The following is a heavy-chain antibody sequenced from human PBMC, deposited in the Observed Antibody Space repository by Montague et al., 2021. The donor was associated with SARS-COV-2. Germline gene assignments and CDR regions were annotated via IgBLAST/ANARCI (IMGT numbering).Heavy chain of an antibody. D-gene: IGHD1-26*01. CDR2: TYYRSEWYS. J-gene: IGHJ4*02. V-gene: IGHV6-1*01. CDR1: GDSVSTNSGT. CDR3: ARGRSGSYFRYYDY. Sequence: CAISGDSVSTNSGTWNWVRLSPSRGLEWLGRTYYRSEWYSDYSVSVKSRITITPDTSKNQFSLHLNSVTPEDTAVYYCARGRSGSYFRYYDYWGQGTLVTVSS.